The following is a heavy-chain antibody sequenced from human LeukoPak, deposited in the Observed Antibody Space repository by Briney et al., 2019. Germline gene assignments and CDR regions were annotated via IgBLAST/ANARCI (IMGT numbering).Heavy chain of an antibody. D-gene: IGHD2-15*01. CDR2: IYHSGST. Sequence: PSETLSLTSAVSGYSISSGYYWGWIRQPPGKGLEWIGSIYHSGSTYYNPSLKSRVTISVDTSKNQFSLKLSSVTAADTAVYYCARGVVVVVAAPEGDWFDPWGQGTLVTVSS. J-gene: IGHJ5*02. CDR1: GYSISSGYY. CDR3: ARGVVVVVAAPEGDWFDP. V-gene: IGHV4-38-2*01.